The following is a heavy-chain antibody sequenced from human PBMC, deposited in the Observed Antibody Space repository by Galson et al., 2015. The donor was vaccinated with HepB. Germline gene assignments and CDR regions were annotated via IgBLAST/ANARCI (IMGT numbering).Heavy chain of an antibody. J-gene: IGHJ4*02. CDR2: ISYDESKK. V-gene: IGHV3-30-3*01. CDR1: GFTFSYYA. Sequence: SLRLSCAASGFTFSYYAMHWVRQAPGKGLEWVAVISYDESKKYYADSVKGRFTISRDKSKSTLYLQMNSLRAEDTAVYYCARDHSYIGVPGRIDYWGQGTLVTVSS. CDR3: ARDHSYIGVPGRIDY. D-gene: IGHD2-2*01.